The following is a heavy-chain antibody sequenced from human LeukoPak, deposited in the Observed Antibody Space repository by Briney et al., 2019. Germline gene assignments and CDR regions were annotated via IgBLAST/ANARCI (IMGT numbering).Heavy chain of an antibody. CDR1: GGTFSSYA. V-gene: IGHV1-69*04. Sequence: SVKVSCKASGGTFSSYAISWMRQAPGQGLEWMGRIIPILGIANYAQKFQGRVTMTTDTSTSTAYMELRSLRSDDTAVYYCARDGSYYYDSSGDHAFDIWGQGTMVTVSS. D-gene: IGHD3-22*01. CDR2: IIPILGIA. CDR3: ARDGSYYYDSSGDHAFDI. J-gene: IGHJ3*02.